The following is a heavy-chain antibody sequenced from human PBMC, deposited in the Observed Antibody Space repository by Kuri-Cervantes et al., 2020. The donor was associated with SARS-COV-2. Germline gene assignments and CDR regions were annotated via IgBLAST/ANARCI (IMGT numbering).Heavy chain of an antibody. D-gene: IGHD4-23*01. V-gene: IGHV1-24*01. CDR3: ARDLTTLVTNYYYYGMDV. CDR2: FDPEDGET. CDR1: GYTLTELS. J-gene: IGHJ6*02. Sequence: SVKVSCKVSGYTLTELSMHWVRQAPGKALEWMGGFDPEDGETIYAQKFQGRVTMTRDTSTSTVYMELSSLRSEDTAVYYCARDLTTLVTNYYYYGMDVWGQGTTVTVSS.